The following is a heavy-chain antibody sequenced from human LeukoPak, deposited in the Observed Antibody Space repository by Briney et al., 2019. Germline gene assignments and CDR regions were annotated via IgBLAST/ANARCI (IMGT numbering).Heavy chain of an antibody. CDR3: ARRYGSGSSGTFDY. D-gene: IGHD3-10*01. J-gene: IGHJ4*02. V-gene: IGHV4-59*01. Sequence: SETLSLTCTVSGDSNSLSYWSWIRQPPGKGLEWLGFIYYSGSTNYNPSLKSRVTISVDTSKNQFSLKLSSVTAADTAVYYCARRYGSGSSGTFDYWGQGTLVTVSS. CDR2: IYYSGST. CDR1: GDSNSLSY.